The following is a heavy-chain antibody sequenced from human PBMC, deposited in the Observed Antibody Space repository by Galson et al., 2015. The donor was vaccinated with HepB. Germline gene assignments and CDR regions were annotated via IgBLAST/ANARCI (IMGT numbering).Heavy chain of an antibody. Sequence: SVKVSCKASGYNFTEYYMHWLRQAPGQGPEWVGIINPSAGSTSYVPKLQGRVTVTSDTSKTTVYMELRSVRFEDTAIYYCARDPGHWGQGTLVVVSS. V-gene: IGHV1-46*04. CDR1: GYNFTEYY. CDR2: INPSAGST. CDR3: ARDPGH. J-gene: IGHJ4*02.